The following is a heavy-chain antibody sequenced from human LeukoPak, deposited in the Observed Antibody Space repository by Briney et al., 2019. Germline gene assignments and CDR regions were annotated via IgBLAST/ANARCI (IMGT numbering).Heavy chain of an antibody. J-gene: IGHJ4*02. Sequence: GASVKGSCKASGYTFTSYDINWVRQATGQGLEWMGWMNPNSGNTGYAQKFQGRVTMTRNTSISTAYMELSSLRSEDTAVYYCARTFLVRGVMGIDYWGQGTLVTVSS. V-gene: IGHV1-8*01. CDR3: ARTFLVRGVMGIDY. CDR1: GYTFTSYD. CDR2: MNPNSGNT. D-gene: IGHD3-10*01.